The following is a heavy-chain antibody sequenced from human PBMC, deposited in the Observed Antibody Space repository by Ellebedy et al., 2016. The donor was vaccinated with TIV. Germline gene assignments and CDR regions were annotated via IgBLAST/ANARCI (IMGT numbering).Heavy chain of an antibody. CDR2: IWYDGSNK. CDR3: ARDIPSYDSSGYY. V-gene: IGHV3-33*08. Sequence: GESLKISCAASGFTFSSYGMHWVRQAPGKGLEWVAVIWYDGSNKYYADSVKGRFTISRDNSKNTLYLQMNSLRAEDTAVYYCARDIPSYDSSGYYWGQGTLVTVSS. D-gene: IGHD3-22*01. J-gene: IGHJ4*02. CDR1: GFTFSSYG.